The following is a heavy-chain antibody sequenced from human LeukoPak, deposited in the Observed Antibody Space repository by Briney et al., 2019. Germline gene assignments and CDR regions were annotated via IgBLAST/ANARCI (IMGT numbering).Heavy chain of an antibody. D-gene: IGHD6-6*01. CDR3: ARAGARVAARLNWFDP. Sequence: PSETLSLTCTVSGGSISSYYWSWIRQPPGKGLEWIGYIYYSGSTNYNPSLKSRVTISVDTSKNQFSLKLSSVTAADTAVYYCARAGARVAARLNWFDPWGQGTLVTVSS. CDR2: IYYSGST. J-gene: IGHJ5*02. CDR1: GGSISSYY. V-gene: IGHV4-59*01.